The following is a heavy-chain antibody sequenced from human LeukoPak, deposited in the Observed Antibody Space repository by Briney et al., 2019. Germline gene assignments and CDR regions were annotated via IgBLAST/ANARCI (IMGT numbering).Heavy chain of an antibody. Sequence: GGSLRLSCAASGFTFSSYAMHWVRQAPGKGLEWVAVISYDGSNKYYADSVKGRFTISRDNSKNTLYLQMNSLRAEDTAVYYCARGGVSGNYYYYYMDVWGKGTTVTVSS. CDR3: ARGGVSGNYYYYYMDV. CDR2: ISYDGSNK. CDR1: GFTFSSYA. D-gene: IGHD2-8*02. V-gene: IGHV3-30*04. J-gene: IGHJ6*03.